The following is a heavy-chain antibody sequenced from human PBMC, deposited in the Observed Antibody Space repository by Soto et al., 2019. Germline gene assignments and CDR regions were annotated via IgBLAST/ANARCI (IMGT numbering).Heavy chain of an antibody. CDR3: ARYQAPFQYSSGWYGDDAFDI. D-gene: IGHD6-19*01. CDR1: GGSISSGGYY. J-gene: IGHJ3*02. V-gene: IGHV4-31*03. CDR2: IYYSGST. Sequence: SETLSLTCTVSGGSISSGGYYWSWIRQHPGKGLEWIGYIYYSGSTYYNPSLKSRVTISVDTSKNQFSLKLSSVTAADTAVYYCARYQAPFQYSSGWYGDDAFDIWGQGTMVTVSS.